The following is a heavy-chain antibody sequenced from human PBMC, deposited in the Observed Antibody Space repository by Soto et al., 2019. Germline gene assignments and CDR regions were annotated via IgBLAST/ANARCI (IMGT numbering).Heavy chain of an antibody. J-gene: IGHJ4*02. CDR1: GFTFSSSG. CDR3: AKDPRYSGRYGTFGY. CDR2: ISYDGSNP. Sequence: QVQLVESGGGVVQPGRSLRVSCVASGFTFSSSGMHWVRQAPGKGLEWVAVISYDGSNPYYGDSVKGRFTISRDNYRNTLHLQMNSLRAEDTAVYYCAKDPRYSGRYGTFGYWGQGTLVTVSS. V-gene: IGHV3-30*18. D-gene: IGHD1-26*01.